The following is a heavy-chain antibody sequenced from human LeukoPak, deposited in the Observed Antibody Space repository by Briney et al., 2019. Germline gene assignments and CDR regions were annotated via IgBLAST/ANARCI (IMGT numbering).Heavy chain of an antibody. J-gene: IGHJ4*02. D-gene: IGHD4-23*01. V-gene: IGHV4-38-2*02. CDR2: IYHSGST. CDR1: GYSISSGYY. CDR3: ARDYGGKDYFDY. Sequence: LETLSLTCTVSGYSISSGYYWGWIRQPPGKGLEWIGSIYHSGSTYYNPSLKSRVTISVDTSKNQFSLKLSSVTAADTAVYYCARDYGGKDYFDYWGQGTLVTVSS.